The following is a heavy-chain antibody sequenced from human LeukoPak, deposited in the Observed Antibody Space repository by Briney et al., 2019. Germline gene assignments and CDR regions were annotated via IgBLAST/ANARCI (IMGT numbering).Heavy chain of an antibody. V-gene: IGHV3-48*03. CDR3: ARGDYYGSGSQFDY. CDR2: ISSSGNTI. J-gene: IGHJ4*02. CDR1: GFTFSSYE. D-gene: IGHD3-10*01. Sequence: GGSLRLSCAASGFTFSSYEMNWVRQAPGKRLEWVSYISSSGNTIYYADSVKGRFTISRDNGKSSLYLQMNSLRAEDTAVYYCARGDYYGSGSQFDYWGQGTLVTVSS.